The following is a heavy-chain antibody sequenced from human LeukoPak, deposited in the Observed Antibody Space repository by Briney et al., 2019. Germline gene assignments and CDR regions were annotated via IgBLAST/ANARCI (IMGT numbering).Heavy chain of an antibody. J-gene: IGHJ4*02. D-gene: IGHD4-23*01. V-gene: IGHV5-51*01. CDR3: ARHTTVGGSLRFDY. Sequence: GESLRISCKGSGYGFSSYWIGWVRQMPGKGLEYMGIICPGDSDTRYSQSFQGQVTISADKSITTAYLQWSSLKASDTAMYYCARHTTVGGSLRFDYWGQGTLVTVSS. CDR2: ICPGDSDT. CDR1: GYGFSSYW.